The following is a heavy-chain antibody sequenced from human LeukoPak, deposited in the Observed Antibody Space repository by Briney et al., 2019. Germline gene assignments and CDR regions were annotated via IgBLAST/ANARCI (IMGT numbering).Heavy chain of an antibody. CDR3: AKARTRGYSYGLFDY. J-gene: IGHJ4*02. D-gene: IGHD5-18*01. CDR2: IRYDGTNK. CDR1: GFTFSYYA. Sequence: GGSLRLSCAASGFTFSYYAIHWVRQAPGKGLEWVAFIRYDGTNKNYADSVKGRFTVSRDNSKNTLYLQMNSLRAEDTAVYYCAKARTRGYSYGLFDYWGQGTLVTVSS. V-gene: IGHV3-30*02.